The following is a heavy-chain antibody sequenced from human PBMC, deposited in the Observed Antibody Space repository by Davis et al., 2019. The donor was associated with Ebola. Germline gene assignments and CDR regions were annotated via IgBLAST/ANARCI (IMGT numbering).Heavy chain of an antibody. CDR3: TRDFDWDGGY. V-gene: IGHV3-74*03. Sequence: GESLNISCAASGFTFSSYAIHWVRQAPGKGLVWVSRINRDGTIAEYADSVKGRFTISRDNAKNTLYLQMNSLRGEDTALYYCTRDFDWDGGYWGPGTLVTVSS. CDR1: GFTFSSYA. CDR2: INRDGTIA. J-gene: IGHJ4*02. D-gene: IGHD3-16*01.